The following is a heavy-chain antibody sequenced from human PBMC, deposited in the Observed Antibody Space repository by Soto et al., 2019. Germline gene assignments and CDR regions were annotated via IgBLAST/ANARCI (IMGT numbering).Heavy chain of an antibody. CDR2: IYYSGST. Sequence: PSETLSLTCTVSGGSISSYYGSGIRQPPGKGLEWIGYIYYSGSTNYNPSPKSRVTISVDTSKNQFSLKLSSVTAADTAEYYCATKPPYSTVWYYFDYWGQGALVTVSS. CDR1: GGSISSYY. V-gene: IGHV4-59*01. D-gene: IGHD2-2*01. J-gene: IGHJ4*02. CDR3: ATKPPYSTVWYYFDY.